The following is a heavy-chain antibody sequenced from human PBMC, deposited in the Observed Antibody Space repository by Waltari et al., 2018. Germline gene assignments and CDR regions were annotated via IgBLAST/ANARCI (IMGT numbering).Heavy chain of an antibody. CDR2: ISSGSGSI. CDR1: GFTFSTYN. Sequence: EVQLVESGGGLVQSGGSLSLSCAAAGFTFSTYNINWVRQAPGKGLEWLSYISSGSGSIYYADSVKGRFTISRDNARNSLYLQMNNLRAEDTAVYYCATRGGISNWGLDYWGQGTLVTVSS. D-gene: IGHD7-27*01. J-gene: IGHJ4*02. V-gene: IGHV3-48*04. CDR3: ATRGGISNWGLDY.